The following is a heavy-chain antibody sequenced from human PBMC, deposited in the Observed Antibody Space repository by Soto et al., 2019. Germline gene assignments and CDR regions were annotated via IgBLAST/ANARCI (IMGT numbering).Heavy chain of an antibody. J-gene: IGHJ4*02. CDR3: AGDSGSYFDY. V-gene: IGHV1-18*04. CDR1: GYTFTTYG. D-gene: IGHD1-26*01. Sequence: QVQLVQSGPEVKKPGASVKVSCKASGYTFTTYGISWVRQAPGQGPEWMAWISTYNGYTNYAQKFHGRVTMTTDTSTSTAYMDLRSLRSDDTAVYYCAGDSGSYFDYWGQGTLVTVSS. CDR2: ISTYNGYT.